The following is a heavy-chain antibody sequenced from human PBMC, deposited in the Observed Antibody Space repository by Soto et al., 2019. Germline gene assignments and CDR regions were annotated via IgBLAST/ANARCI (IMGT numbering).Heavy chain of an antibody. D-gene: IGHD4-17*01. Sequence: EVQLVESGGGLVQPGRSLRLSCAASGFTFDDYAMHWVRQAPGKGPEWGSGITWNSGSRVYAESVKCRFTISRDNAKNSLYLHMNSLRTEATALYYCAKIKGDLEILETTVTTFWGPFHIWGQGTMVTVPS. V-gene: IGHV3-9*01. J-gene: IGHJ3*02. CDR3: AKIKGDLEILETTVTTFWGPFHI. CDR2: ITWNSGSR. CDR1: GFTFDDYA.